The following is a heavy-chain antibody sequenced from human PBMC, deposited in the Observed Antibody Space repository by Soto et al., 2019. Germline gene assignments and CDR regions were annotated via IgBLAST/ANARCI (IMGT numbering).Heavy chain of an antibody. V-gene: IGHV1-18*01. J-gene: IGHJ6*02. CDR2: INTYNRNT. CDR3: ARDHLWEQWRNPGMDV. D-gene: IGHD6-19*01. Sequence: ASVKVSCKASGYTFTSYAISWVRQAPGQGLEWMGWINTYNRNTNYAQKLQGRVTMTTDTSTSTAYMELRSLRSDDTAVYYCARDHLWEQWRNPGMDVWGQGTTVSVSS. CDR1: GYTFTSYA.